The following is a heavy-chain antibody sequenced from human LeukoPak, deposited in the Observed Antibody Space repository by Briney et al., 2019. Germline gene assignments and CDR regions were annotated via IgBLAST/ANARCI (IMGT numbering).Heavy chain of an antibody. V-gene: IGHV4-34*01. CDR3: ARGRDILWWRMRGDAFDI. CDR2: INHSGST. CDR1: GGSFSGYY. D-gene: IGHD2-21*01. Sequence: PSETLSLTCAVYGGSFSGYYWSWIRQPPGKGLEWIGEINHSGSTNYNPSLKSRVTISVDTSKNQFSLKLSSVTAADTAVYYCARGRDILWWRMRGDAFDIWGQGTMVTVSS. J-gene: IGHJ3*02.